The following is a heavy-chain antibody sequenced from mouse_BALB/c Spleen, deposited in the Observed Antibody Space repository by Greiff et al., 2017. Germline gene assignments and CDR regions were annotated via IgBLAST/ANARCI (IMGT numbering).Heavy chain of an antibody. CDR3: AVQAWFAY. CDR1: GFNIKDYY. Sequence: VQLQQSGAELVRSGASVKLSCTASGFNIKDYYMHWVKQRPEQGLEWIGWIDPENGDTEYAPKFQGKATMTADTSSNTAYLQLSSLTSEDTAVYYCAVQAWFAYWGQGTLVTVSA. J-gene: IGHJ3*01. V-gene: IGHV14-4*02. D-gene: IGHD5-1*01. CDR2: IDPENGDT.